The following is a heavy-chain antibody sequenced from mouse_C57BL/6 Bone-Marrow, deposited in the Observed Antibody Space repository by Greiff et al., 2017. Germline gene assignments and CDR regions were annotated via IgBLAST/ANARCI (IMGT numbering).Heavy chain of an antibody. J-gene: IGHJ2*01. V-gene: IGHV1-15*01. CDR3: TLYYGNFFDY. CDR1: GYTFTDYE. CDR2: IDPETGGT. D-gene: IGHD2-1*01. Sequence: QVQLQQSGAELVRPGASVTLSCKASGYTFTDYEMHWVKQTPVHGLEWIGAIDPETGGTAYNQKFKGKAILTADKSSSTAYMELRSLTSEDAAVYYCTLYYGNFFDYWGQGTTLTVSS.